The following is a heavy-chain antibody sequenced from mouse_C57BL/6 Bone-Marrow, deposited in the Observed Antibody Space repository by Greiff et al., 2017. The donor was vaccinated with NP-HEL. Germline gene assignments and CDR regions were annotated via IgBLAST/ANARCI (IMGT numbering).Heavy chain of an antibody. Sequence: EVQLQQSGPELVKPGDSVKISCKASGYSFTGYFMNWVMQSHGKSLEWIGRINPYNGDTFYNQKFKGKATLTVDKSSSTAHMELRSLTSEDSAVYYCAKGDYYGSSYPFAYWGQGTLVTVSA. CDR3: AKGDYYGSSYPFAY. D-gene: IGHD1-1*01. J-gene: IGHJ3*01. CDR2: INPYNGDT. CDR1: GYSFTGYF. V-gene: IGHV1-20*01.